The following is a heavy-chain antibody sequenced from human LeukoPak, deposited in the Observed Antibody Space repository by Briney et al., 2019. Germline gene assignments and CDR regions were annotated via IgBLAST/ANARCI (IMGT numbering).Heavy chain of an antibody. J-gene: IGHJ4*02. CDR1: EFTFSSYS. Sequence: GGSLRLSCAASEFTFSSYSMNWVSQAPGKGLEWVAVISYDGSNKYYADSVKGRFTISRDNSKNTLYLQMNSLRAEDTAVYYCARGPRVATYYFDYWGQGTLVTVSS. CDR2: ISYDGSNK. CDR3: ARGPRVATYYFDY. V-gene: IGHV3-30*03. D-gene: IGHD5-12*01.